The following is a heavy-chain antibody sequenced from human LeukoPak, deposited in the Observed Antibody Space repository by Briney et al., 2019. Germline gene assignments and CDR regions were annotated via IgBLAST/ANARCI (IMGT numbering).Heavy chain of an antibody. CDR1: GDSSSNNY. J-gene: IGHJ4*02. V-gene: IGHV4-59*01. Sequence: SETLSLTGTVSGDSSSNNYWTWIRQSPGKGLEWIGSFYYTGSTNYNPSLQSRVTMSVDTSKNQFSLELSSVTSADTAVYYCAQSSGRYLDNWGQGILVTVSS. CDR3: AQSSGRYLDN. D-gene: IGHD6-19*01. CDR2: FYYTGST.